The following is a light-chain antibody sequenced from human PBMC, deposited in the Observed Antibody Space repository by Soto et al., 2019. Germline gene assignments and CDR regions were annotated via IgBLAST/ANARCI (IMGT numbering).Light chain of an antibody. CDR2: AAS. J-gene: IGKJ2*01. V-gene: IGKV1-39*01. Sequence: DIQMTQSPSSLSASVGDRVTITCRASQSISSYLNWYQQKPGKAPKLLIYAASSLQSGVPSRFSGSGSGTDFTLTISSLQPEDFATYYCQQSYSTLWTFCQGTKLEIK. CDR1: QSISSY. CDR3: QQSYSTLWT.